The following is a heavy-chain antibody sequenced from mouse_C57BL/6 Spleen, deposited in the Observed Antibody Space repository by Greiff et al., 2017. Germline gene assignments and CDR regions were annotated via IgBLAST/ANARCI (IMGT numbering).Heavy chain of an antibody. V-gene: IGHV1-9*01. Sequence: QVQLQQSGAELMKPGASVKLSCKATGYTFTGYWIEWVKQRPGHGLEWIGEILPGSGSTNYNEKFKGKATFTADTSSNPAYMQLSGLTTEDAAIYYCARGGYPPWFAYWGQGTLVTVSA. CDR3: ARGGYPPWFAY. CDR1: GYTFTGYW. CDR2: ILPGSGST. J-gene: IGHJ3*01. D-gene: IGHD2-2*01.